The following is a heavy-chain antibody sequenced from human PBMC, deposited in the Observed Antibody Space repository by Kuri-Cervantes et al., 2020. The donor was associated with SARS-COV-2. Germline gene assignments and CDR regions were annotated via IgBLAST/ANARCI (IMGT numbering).Heavy chain of an antibody. CDR1: GFTFSSYA. CDR2: ISGSGGST. D-gene: IGHD6-13*01. Sequence: GGSLRLSCAVSGFTFSSYAMSWVRQAPGKGLEWVSAISGSGGSTYYADSVKGRFTISRDNSKNTLYLQMNSLRAEDTAVYYCAKVQQLGSSWYWFDPWGQGTLVTVSS. J-gene: IGHJ5*02. V-gene: IGHV3-23*01. CDR3: AKVQQLGSSWYWFDP.